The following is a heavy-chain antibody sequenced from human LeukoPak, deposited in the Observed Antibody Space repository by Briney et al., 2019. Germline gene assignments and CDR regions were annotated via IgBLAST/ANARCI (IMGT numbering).Heavy chain of an antibody. Sequence: SETLSLTCTVSGVSISSSNSYWGWIRQPPGKGLEWIGSIYYSGNTYYNASLKSQVSISIDTFKNQFSLRLTSVTAADTAVYYCARQTGSGLFILPGGQGTLVTVSS. D-gene: IGHD3/OR15-3a*01. CDR1: GVSISSSNSY. V-gene: IGHV4-39*01. CDR2: IYYSGNT. J-gene: IGHJ4*02. CDR3: ARQTGSGLFILP.